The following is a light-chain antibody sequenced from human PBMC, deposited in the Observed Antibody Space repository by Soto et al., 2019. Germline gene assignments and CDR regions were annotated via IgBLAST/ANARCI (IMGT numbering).Light chain of an antibody. CDR2: ATF. V-gene: IGKV1-27*01. CDR3: QNYGSAPWT. CDR1: QDINNY. J-gene: IGKJ1*01. Sequence: DIHITPAPSSLSASVGDRVTITCRASQDINNYLAWFQQKPGKVPKLLIYATFTLQSGVPSRFSGSGSGTDFTLTISSLQPEDFATYYCQNYGSAPWTFGQGTKVGIK.